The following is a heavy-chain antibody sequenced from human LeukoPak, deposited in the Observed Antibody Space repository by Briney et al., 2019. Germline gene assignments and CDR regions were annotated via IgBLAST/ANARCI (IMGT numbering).Heavy chain of an antibody. V-gene: IGHV3-23*01. J-gene: IGHJ4*02. D-gene: IGHD6-13*01. Sequence: PGGSLRLSCAASGFTFTTYGMNWVRQAPGKGLEWVSSISGSGSHTYYADSVKGRLTTSRDNSKNTLYLQMNSLRAEDTAVYYCARGSSSWFRLNYWGQGTLVTVSS. CDR1: GFTFTTYG. CDR2: ISGSGSHT. CDR3: ARGSSSWFRLNY.